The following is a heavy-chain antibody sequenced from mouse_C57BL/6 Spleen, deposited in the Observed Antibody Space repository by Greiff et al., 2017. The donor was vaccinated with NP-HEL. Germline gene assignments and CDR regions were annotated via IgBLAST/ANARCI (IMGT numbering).Heavy chain of an antibody. CDR3: ARGIYSNYVHDY. CDR1: GFSLSTSGMG. J-gene: IGHJ2*01. Sequence: QVTLKESGPGILQPSQTLSLTCSFSGFSLSTSGMGVSWIRQPSGKGLEWLAHIYWDDDKCYNPSLKSRITISKDTSRNQIYLKITSVDTADTATYYCARGIYSNYVHDYWGQGTTLTVSS. CDR2: IYWDDDK. D-gene: IGHD2-5*01. V-gene: IGHV8-12*01.